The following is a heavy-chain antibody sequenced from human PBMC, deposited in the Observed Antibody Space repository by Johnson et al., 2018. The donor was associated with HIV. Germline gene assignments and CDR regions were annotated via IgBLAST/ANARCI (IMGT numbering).Heavy chain of an antibody. D-gene: IGHD6-13*01. J-gene: IGHJ3*01. CDR1: GFTFSSYA. Sequence: QVQLVESGGGVVQPGRSPRLSCAASGFTFSSYAMHWVRQAPGKGLEWVAVISYDGSNKYYADSVKGRFTISRDNSKNTLYLQMNSLRAEDTAVYYCAKDPNSSSWLRDAFDVWGHGTMVTVSS. V-gene: IGHV3-30*04. CDR2: ISYDGSNK. CDR3: AKDPNSSSWLRDAFDV.